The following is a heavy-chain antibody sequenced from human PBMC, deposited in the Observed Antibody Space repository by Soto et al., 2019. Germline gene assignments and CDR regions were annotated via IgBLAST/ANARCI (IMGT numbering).Heavy chain of an antibody. J-gene: IGHJ4*01. CDR2: ISSNGANT. Sequence: PGGSLRLSCGASGFTFDSPYSPGMRLVRQSPGKGPEWVSTISSNGANTHYAESVKGRFTISKDASRNTVYLHMNSLRAEDTATYFCVSWVSAHFDYWGHGTPVTVSS. D-gene: IGHD2-8*01. CDR3: VSWVSAHFDY. V-gene: IGHV3-23*01. CDR1: GFTFDSPYSPG.